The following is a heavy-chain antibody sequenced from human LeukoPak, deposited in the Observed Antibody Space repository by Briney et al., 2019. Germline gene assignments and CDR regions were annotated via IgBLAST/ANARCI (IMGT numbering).Heavy chain of an antibody. CDR1: GGSISSSGYS. V-gene: IGHV4-39*07. CDR2: IYYSGST. Sequence: SETLSLTCTVSGGSISSSGYSWGWVRQPPGKGLEWIGSIYYSGSTYYSPSLKSRVTISVDTSKNQFSLKLSSVTAADTAVYYCARAHYDSSGYYFDYWGQGTLVTVSS. J-gene: IGHJ4*02. CDR3: ARAHYDSSGYYFDY. D-gene: IGHD3-22*01.